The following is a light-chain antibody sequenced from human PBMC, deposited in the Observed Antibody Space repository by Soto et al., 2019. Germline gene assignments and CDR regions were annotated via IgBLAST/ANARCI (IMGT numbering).Light chain of an antibody. CDR1: STDVGGYNY. CDR2: EVT. V-gene: IGLV2-14*01. J-gene: IGLJ1*01. CDR3: GSYSSTDTPFV. Sequence: QSALAQPSSVSGSPGPSITISCTGTSTDVGGYNYVSWYQHHSGKAPKLLIYEVTNRPSGISDRFSGSKSVNTASLTISGLQAEDEYDYYCGSYSSTDTPFVFGTGTKVTVL.